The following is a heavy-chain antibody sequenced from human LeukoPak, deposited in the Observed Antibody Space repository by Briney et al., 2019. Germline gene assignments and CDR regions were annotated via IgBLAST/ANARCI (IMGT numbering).Heavy chain of an antibody. D-gene: IGHD4-17*01. V-gene: IGHV4-31*11. Sequence: SETLSLTCAVYGGSFSGYYWSWIRQHPGKGLEWIGYIYYSGSTYYNPSLKSRVTISVDTSKNQFSLKLSSVTAADTAVYYCARGVATVTTLYYYGMDVWGQGTTVTVSS. CDR3: ARGVATVTTLYYYGMDV. CDR2: IYYSGST. J-gene: IGHJ6*02. CDR1: GGSFSGYY.